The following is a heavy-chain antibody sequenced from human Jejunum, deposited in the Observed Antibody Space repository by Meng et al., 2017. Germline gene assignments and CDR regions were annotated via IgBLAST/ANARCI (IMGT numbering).Heavy chain of an antibody. J-gene: IGHJ4*02. V-gene: IGHV3-30*14. CDR2: ISYDGNHK. D-gene: IGHD1-26*01. Sequence: GESLKISCVGSGIKFSDNVMHWVRQAPGKGLEWVAYISYDGNHKSYADSVKGRFTISRDNSKTALYLQMDSLTTDDTAVYYCARGGGVKLGDTGMDYWGQGTLVTVSS. CDR1: GIKFSDNV. CDR3: ARGGGVKLGDTGMDY.